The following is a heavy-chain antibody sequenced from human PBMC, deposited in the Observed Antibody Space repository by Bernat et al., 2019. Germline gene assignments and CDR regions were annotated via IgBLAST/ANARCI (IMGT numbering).Heavy chain of an antibody. J-gene: IGHJ4*02. CDR1: GGSISSSRYY. Sequence: QLQLQESGPGLVKPSETLPLTCTVSGGSISSSRYYWGWIRQPAGKGLEWVGSIYYSGSTYYNPSLKSRVTISVDTSKNQFSLKLSSVTAADTAVNYCAVYSSSLGYFDYWGQGTLVTVSS. V-gene: IGHV4-39*01. D-gene: IGHD6-6*01. CDR3: AVYSSSLGYFDY. CDR2: IYYSGST.